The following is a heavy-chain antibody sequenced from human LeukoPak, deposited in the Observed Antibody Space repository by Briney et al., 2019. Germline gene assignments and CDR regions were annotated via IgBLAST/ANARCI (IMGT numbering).Heavy chain of an antibody. CDR2: IYYSGRT. V-gene: IGHV4-59*08. J-gene: IGHJ5*02. CDR1: GGSISTYY. CDR3: ARRVAVGNYFDP. D-gene: IGHD4-11*01. Sequence: SETLSLTCTFSGGSISTYYWSWIRQPPGKGLEWIGYIYYSGRTNYNPSLTSRVTISLNTSKNRFSLRLRSVTAADTAVYYCARRVAVGNYFDPWGQGTLVTVSS.